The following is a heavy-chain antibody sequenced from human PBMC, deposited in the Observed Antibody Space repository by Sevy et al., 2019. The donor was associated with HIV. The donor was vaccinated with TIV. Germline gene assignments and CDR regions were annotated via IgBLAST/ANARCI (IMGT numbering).Heavy chain of an antibody. CDR3: ARDQYIVVVTAMGGLDY. Sequence: GSLRLSCAASGFTFSDYYMSWIRQAPGKGLEWVSYISSSGSTIYYADSVKGRFTISRDNAKNSLYLQMNSLRAEDTAVYYCARDQYIVVVTAMGGLDYWGQGTLVTVSS. V-gene: IGHV3-11*01. CDR2: ISSSGSTI. J-gene: IGHJ4*02. D-gene: IGHD2-21*02. CDR1: GFTFSDYY.